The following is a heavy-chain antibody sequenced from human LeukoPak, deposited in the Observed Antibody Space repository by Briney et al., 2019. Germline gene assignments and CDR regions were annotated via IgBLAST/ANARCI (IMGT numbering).Heavy chain of an antibody. CDR1: GYTFTGYY. J-gene: IGHJ4*02. D-gene: IGHD6-19*01. CDR3: ARDWERLVCLGY. CDR2: INPNSGGT. Sequence: GASVKVSCKASGYTFTGYYIHWVRQAPGQGLEWMGWINPNSGGTKYAQKFQGRVTMTRDTSISQAYMGLSRLRSDDTAVYYCARDWERLVCLGYWGQGTLVTVSS. V-gene: IGHV1-2*02.